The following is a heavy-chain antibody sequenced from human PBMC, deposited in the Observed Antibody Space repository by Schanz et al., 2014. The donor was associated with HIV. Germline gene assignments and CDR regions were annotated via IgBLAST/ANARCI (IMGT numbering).Heavy chain of an antibody. CDR3: AKNGITDYFDY. D-gene: IGHD1-26*01. J-gene: IGHJ4*02. CDR2: ISGSGGRT. V-gene: IGHV3-23*04. Sequence: EVQLVESGGGLVQPGRSLRLSCAASGFTFSRDAMSWVRQAPGKGLEWVSTISGSGGRTYYADSVKGRFTISRDNSKNTVYLQMNSLRAEDTAIYYCAKNGITDYFDYWGQGSLVTVSS. CDR1: GFTFSRDA.